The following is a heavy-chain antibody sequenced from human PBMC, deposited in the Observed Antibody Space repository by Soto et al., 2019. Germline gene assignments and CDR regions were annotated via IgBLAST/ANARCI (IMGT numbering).Heavy chain of an antibody. CDR1: GFTLSGYA. D-gene: IGHD6-6*01. Sequence: ESGGGLAQPGGSLRLSCAASGFTLSGYAMDWVRQAPGKGLEYVSGISSNGVGTYYANSVQGRFTISRDNSKNTVYLQMGNMRPEDMAVYYCARRARPDFYYMDVWGKGTTVTVSS. CDR2: ISSNGVGT. CDR3: ARRARPDFYYMDV. V-gene: IGHV3-64*01. J-gene: IGHJ6*03.